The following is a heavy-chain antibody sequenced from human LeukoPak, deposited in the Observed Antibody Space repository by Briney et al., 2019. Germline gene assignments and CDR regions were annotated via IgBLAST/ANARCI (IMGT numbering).Heavy chain of an antibody. J-gene: IGHJ4*02. CDR2: INHSGST. Sequence: PSETLSLTCAVSGGSFSGYYWSWIRQPPGKGLEWIGEINHSGSTNYNPSLKSRATISVDTSKNQFSLKLSSVTAADTAVYYCARVREYSSGIRWANDYWGQGTLVTVSS. CDR3: ARVREYSSGIRWANDY. D-gene: IGHD5-18*01. CDR1: GGSFSGYY. V-gene: IGHV4-34*01.